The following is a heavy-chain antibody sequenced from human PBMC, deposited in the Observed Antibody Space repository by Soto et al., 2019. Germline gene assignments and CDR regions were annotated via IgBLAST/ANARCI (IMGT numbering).Heavy chain of an antibody. D-gene: IGHD3-10*01. V-gene: IGHV4-31*03. CDR1: GSCISSGSYD. CDR2: IYYSAST. Sequence: SETLSLTCTVSGSCISSGSYDWSWIRLHPGKGLEWSGYIYYSASTCYNPSVRRRVTGSVDTSNNQFSLNLSSVAAADTAVDYCASYDGSGKFEPLGQGTLVTVSS. CDR3: ASYDGSGKFEP. J-gene: IGHJ5*02.